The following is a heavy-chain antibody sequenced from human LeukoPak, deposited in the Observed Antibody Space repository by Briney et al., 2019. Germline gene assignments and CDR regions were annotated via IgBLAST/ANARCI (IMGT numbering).Heavy chain of an antibody. CDR1: GFTFSSYW. CDR2: INSGGSST. Sequence: GGSLRLSCAASGFTFSSYWMHWVRQAPGKGLVWVSHINSGGSSTSYAASVKGRFTISRDNSKNTLYLQMNSLRAEDTAVYYCARAPPGSSGGYFDYWGQGTLVTVSS. J-gene: IGHJ4*02. CDR3: ARAPPGSSGGYFDY. V-gene: IGHV3-74*01. D-gene: IGHD2-8*02.